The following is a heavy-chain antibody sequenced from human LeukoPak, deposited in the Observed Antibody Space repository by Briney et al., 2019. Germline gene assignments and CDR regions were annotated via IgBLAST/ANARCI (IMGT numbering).Heavy chain of an antibody. CDR3: ARVGISGWDYYYGMDV. CDR2: IRGSGGST. V-gene: IGHV3-23*01. CDR1: GFTFSSYA. J-gene: IGHJ6*02. Sequence: SGGSLRLSCAASGFTFSSYAMSWVRQAPGKGLEWVSAIRGSGGSTYYADSVKGRFTISRDNSKNTLYLQMNSLRAEDTAVYYCARVGISGWDYYYGMDVWGQGTTVTVSS. D-gene: IGHD6-19*01.